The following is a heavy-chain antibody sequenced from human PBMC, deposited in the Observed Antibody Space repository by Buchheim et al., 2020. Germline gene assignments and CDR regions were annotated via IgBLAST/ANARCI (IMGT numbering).Heavy chain of an antibody. Sequence: EVQLVESGGGLVQPGGSLRLSCAASGFTFRSYWMHWVRQAPGKGLVWVSRMNSGGSSTTYADSVKGRFTISRDNAKNSLYLQMNSQRAEDTGVYYCARWRDYYYYYYMDVWGKGTT. D-gene: IGHD2-21*02. CDR1: GFTFRSYW. CDR3: ARWRDYYYYYYMDV. CDR2: MNSGGSST. J-gene: IGHJ6*03. V-gene: IGHV3-74*01.